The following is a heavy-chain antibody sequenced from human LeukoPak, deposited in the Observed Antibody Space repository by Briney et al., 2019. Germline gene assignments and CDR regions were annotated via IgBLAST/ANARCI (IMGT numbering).Heavy chain of an antibody. D-gene: IGHD2-15*01. V-gene: IGHV3-21*01. CDR1: GFTFSSYN. CDR2: ISSSSYI. CDR3: ARDRWHDY. J-gene: IGHJ4*02. Sequence: GGSLRLSCAASGFTFSSYNMNWVRQAPGKGLEWVSSISSSSYIYYADSVKGRFTISGDSAKNSLFLQMNSLRAEDTAVYYCARDRWHDYWGQGTLVTVSS.